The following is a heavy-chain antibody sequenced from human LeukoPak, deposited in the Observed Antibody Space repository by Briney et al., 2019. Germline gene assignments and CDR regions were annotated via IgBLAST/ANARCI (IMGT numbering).Heavy chain of an antibody. CDR2: INHSGST. V-gene: IGHV4-34*01. D-gene: IGHD5-24*01. CDR1: GGSISSYY. Sequence: SETLSLTCTVSGGSISSYYWSWIRQPPGKGLEWIGEINHSGSTNYNPSLKSRVTISVDTSKNQFSLKLSSVTAADTAVYYCASRMATIRNSDYWGQGTLVTVSS. J-gene: IGHJ4*02. CDR3: ASRMATIRNSDY.